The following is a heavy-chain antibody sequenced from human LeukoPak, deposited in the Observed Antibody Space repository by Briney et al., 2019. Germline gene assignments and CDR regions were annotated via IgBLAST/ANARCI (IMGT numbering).Heavy chain of an antibody. D-gene: IGHD2-15*01. CDR2: IYYSGST. Sequence: SETLSLTCTVSGGSISSYYWSWIRQPPGKGLEWIGYIYYSGSTNYNPSLKSRVTISVDTSKNQFSLKLSSVTAADTAVYYCARNGVGVKHRPRSEGLDQCSGGSCYGYWGQGTLVTVSS. V-gene: IGHV4-59*01. CDR1: GGSISSYY. CDR3: ARNGVGVKHRPRSEGLDQCSGGSCYGY. J-gene: IGHJ4*02.